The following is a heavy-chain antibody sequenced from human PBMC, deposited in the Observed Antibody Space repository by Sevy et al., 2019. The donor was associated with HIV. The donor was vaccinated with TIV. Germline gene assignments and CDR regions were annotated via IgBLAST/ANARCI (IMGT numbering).Heavy chain of an antibody. D-gene: IGHD6-13*01. J-gene: IGHJ4*02. Sequence: GGYLRLSCAASGFTFSSYSMNWVRQAPGKGLERVSSISSRSSYIYYADSVKGRFTISRDNAKNSLYLQMNSLSAEDTAVYYCARIGHSTGYSSSWYGTFDYWGQGTLVTVSS. CDR1: GFTFSSYS. CDR3: ARIGHSTGYSSSWYGTFDY. V-gene: IGHV3-21*01. CDR2: ISSRSSYI.